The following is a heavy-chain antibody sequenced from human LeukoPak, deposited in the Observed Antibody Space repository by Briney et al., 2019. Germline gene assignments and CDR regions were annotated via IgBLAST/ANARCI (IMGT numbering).Heavy chain of an antibody. CDR1: GFTFSSYG. CDR3: AKDYGRFGRYYAPPGAFDI. J-gene: IGHJ3*02. CDR2: ISYDGSNK. D-gene: IGHD1-26*01. V-gene: IGHV3-30*18. Sequence: GRSLRLSCAASGFTFSSYGMHWVRQAPGKGLEWVAVISYDGSNKYYADSVKGRFTISRDNSKNTLYLQMNSPRAEDTAVYYCAKDYGRFGRYYAPPGAFDIWGQGTMVTVSS.